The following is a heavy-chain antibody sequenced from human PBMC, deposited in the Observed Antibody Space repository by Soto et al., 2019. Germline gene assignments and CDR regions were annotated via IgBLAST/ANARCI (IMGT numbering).Heavy chain of an antibody. Sequence: PGGSLRLSCAASGFTFSSYAMSWVRQAPGEGLEWVSAISGSGGSTYYADSVKGRFTISRDNSKNTLYLQMNSLRAEDTAVYYCAKAAHIAVAGNGYFDYWGQGTLVTVSS. CDR1: GFTFSSYA. V-gene: IGHV3-23*01. CDR2: ISGSGGST. D-gene: IGHD6-19*01. CDR3: AKAAHIAVAGNGYFDY. J-gene: IGHJ4*02.